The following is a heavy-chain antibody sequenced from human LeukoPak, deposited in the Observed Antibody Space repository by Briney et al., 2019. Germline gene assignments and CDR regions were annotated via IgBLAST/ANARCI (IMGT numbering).Heavy chain of an antibody. J-gene: IGHJ4*02. Sequence: GGSLRLSCAASGFTFSSYAMSWVRQAPGRGLEWVSHISSSSTTIYYADSVKGRFTISRDNAKNSLYLQMNSLRAEDTAVYYCASNWNYAYFDYWGQGTLVTVSS. V-gene: IGHV3-48*01. CDR2: ISSSSTTI. D-gene: IGHD1-7*01. CDR3: ASNWNYAYFDY. CDR1: GFTFSSYA.